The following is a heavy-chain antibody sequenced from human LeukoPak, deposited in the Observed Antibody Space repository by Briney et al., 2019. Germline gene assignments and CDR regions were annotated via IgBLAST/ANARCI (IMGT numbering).Heavy chain of an antibody. D-gene: IGHD2-15*01. CDR2: IYPGDSDT. J-gene: IGHJ3*02. CDR3: ARPGPLGYCSGGSCYSGAFDI. CDR1: GYSFTSYW. Sequence: GESLKISCKVSGYSFTSYWIGWVRQMPGKGLEWMGIIYPGDSDTRYTPSFQGQVTISADKSISTAYLQWSSLKASDTAMYYCARPGPLGYCSGGSCYSGAFDIWGQGTMVTVSS. V-gene: IGHV5-51*01.